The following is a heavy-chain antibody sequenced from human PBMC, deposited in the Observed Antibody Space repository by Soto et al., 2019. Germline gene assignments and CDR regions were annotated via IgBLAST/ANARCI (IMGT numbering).Heavy chain of an antibody. CDR3: ARDGHNYYDSSGYYYGMDV. CDR2: INAGNGNT. V-gene: IGHV1-3*01. D-gene: IGHD3-22*01. Sequence: ASVKVSCKASGYTFTSYAMHWVRQAPGQRLEWMGWINAGNGNTKYSQKFQGRVTITRDTSASTAYMELSSLRSEDTAVYYCARDGHNYYDSSGYYYGMDVWGQGTTVTAP. J-gene: IGHJ6*02. CDR1: GYTFTSYA.